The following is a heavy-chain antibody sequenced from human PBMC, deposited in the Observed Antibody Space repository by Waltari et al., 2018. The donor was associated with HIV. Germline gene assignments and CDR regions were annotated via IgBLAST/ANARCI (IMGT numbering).Heavy chain of an antibody. Sequence: QVQLVQSGAEVKKPGASVKVPCKVYRSPLTELSTQWVRWRPGKGLEWMGGFVPEDGETIYAQKFQGRVTMTEDTSTDTAYMELSILGSEDTAVDYCATPRLGMIVVNDAFDIWGKGTMVTVSS. J-gene: IGHJ3*02. V-gene: IGHV1-24*01. CDR2: FVPEDGET. CDR1: RSPLTELS. CDR3: ATPRLGMIVVNDAFDI. D-gene: IGHD3-22*01.